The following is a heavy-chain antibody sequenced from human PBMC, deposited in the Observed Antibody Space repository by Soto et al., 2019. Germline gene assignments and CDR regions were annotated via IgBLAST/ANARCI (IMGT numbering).Heavy chain of an antibody. CDR2: INYSGST. V-gene: IGHV4-34*01. D-gene: IGHD3-10*01. J-gene: IGHJ5*02. Sequence: PSETLSLTCAVYGGSFSGFYWSWIRQPPGKGLEWIGKINYSGSTNYNPSLKSRVTISVDMSKNQFSLKLSSVTAADTAVYYCARRLRYYGFDPWGQGTLVTVSS. CDR1: GGSFSGFY. CDR3: ARRLRYYGFDP.